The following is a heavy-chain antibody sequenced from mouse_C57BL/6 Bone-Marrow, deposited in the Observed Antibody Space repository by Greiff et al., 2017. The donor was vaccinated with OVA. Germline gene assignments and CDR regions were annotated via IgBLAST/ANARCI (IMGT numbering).Heavy chain of an antibody. CDR2: IYPRSGNT. CDR3: ARHGWSWFAY. V-gene: IGHV1-81*01. J-gene: IGHJ3*01. Sequence: VMLVESGAELARPGASVKLSCKASGYTFTSYGISWVKQRTGQGLEWIGEIYPRSGNTYYNEKFKGKATLTADKSSSTAYMELRSLTSEDSAVYFCARHGWSWFAYWGQGTLVTVSA. D-gene: IGHD1-2*01. CDR1: GYTFTSYG.